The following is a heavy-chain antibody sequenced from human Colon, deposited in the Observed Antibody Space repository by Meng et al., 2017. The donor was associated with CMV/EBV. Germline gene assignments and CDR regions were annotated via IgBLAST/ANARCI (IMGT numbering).Heavy chain of an antibody. Sequence: KVSCKTSGYTFSSYAITWVRRAPGQGPEWMGLISPYNGNTKYTQRLQDRVTMTTDTSTSTAYMEPRSLRSDDTAVYYCARVVVIPADYYTMDVWGQGTTVTVSS. CDR2: ISPYNGNT. CDR3: ARVVVIPADYYTMDV. J-gene: IGHJ6*02. CDR1: GYTFSSYA. D-gene: IGHD2-2*01. V-gene: IGHV1-18*01.